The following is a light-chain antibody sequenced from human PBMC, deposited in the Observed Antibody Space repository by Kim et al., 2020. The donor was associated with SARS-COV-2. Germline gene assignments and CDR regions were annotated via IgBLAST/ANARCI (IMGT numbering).Light chain of an antibody. CDR2: GTS. CDR1: QDIGTS. CDR3: QQFKSFPPT. Sequence: AIQLAQSPSSLSASVGDRVTFTCRASQDIGTSLAWYRQRPGKAPQLLMEGTSTLESGVPSGLTGSGSGTDFILTISGLQPEDFATYYCQQFKSFPPTFGQGTKVDIK. V-gene: IGKV1-13*02. J-gene: IGKJ1*01.